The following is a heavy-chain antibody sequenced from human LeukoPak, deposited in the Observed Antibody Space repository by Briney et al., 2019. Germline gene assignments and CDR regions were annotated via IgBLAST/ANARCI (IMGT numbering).Heavy chain of an antibody. J-gene: IGHJ6*03. D-gene: IGHD5-24*01. CDR2: IIPIFGTA. CDR1: GGTFSSYA. V-gene: IGHV1-69*05. CDR3: ARVAVEGDYYYYYYMDV. Sequence: ASLKVSCTASGGTFSSYAISWVRQAPGQGLEWMGGIIPIFGTANYAQKFQGRVTITTDKSTSTAYMELSSLRSEDTAVYYCARVAVEGDYYYYYYMDVWGKGTTVTVSS.